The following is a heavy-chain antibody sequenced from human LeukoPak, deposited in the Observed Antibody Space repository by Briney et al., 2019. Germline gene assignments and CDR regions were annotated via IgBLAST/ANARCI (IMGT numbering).Heavy chain of an antibody. Sequence: GGSLRLSCAASGFTFSSYAMSWVRQAPGKGLEWVSAISGSGGGSGGSTYYADSVKGRFTISRDNAENSLYLQMNSLRAEDTAVYYCARDSPEGNNWGSEPTFDCWGQGTLVTVSS. CDR1: GFTFSSYA. CDR2: ISGSGGGSGGST. J-gene: IGHJ4*02. V-gene: IGHV3-23*01. D-gene: IGHD1-1*01. CDR3: ARDSPEGNNWGSEPTFDC.